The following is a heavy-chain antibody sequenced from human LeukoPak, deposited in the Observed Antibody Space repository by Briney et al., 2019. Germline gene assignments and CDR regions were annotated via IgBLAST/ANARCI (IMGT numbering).Heavy chain of an antibody. CDR2: IYSGGST. Sequence: PGGSLRLSCAASGFTVSSNYMSWVRQAPGKGLEWVSVIYSGGSTYYADSVKGRFTISRDNSKNTLYLQMNSLRAEDTAVYYCARDDYSNYFYYYGMDVWGQGTTVTVSS. V-gene: IGHV3-53*01. J-gene: IGHJ6*02. D-gene: IGHD4-11*01. CDR3: ARDDYSNYFYYYGMDV. CDR1: GFTVSSNY.